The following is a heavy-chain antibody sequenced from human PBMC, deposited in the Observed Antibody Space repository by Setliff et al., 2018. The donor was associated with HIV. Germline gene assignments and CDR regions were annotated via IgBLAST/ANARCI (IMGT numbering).Heavy chain of an antibody. CDR3: ARDSGVSSGWKNWFDS. D-gene: IGHD6-19*01. CDR2: IIPIYGTA. J-gene: IGHJ5*01. CDR1: GGTFSSYA. V-gene: IGHV1-69*05. Sequence: KASGGTFSSYAISWVRQAPGQGLEWMGGIIPIYGTANYAQKFQGRDTITTDESTSTAYMDLSSLRSEDTAVYYCARDSGVSSGWKNWFDSWGQGTLVTVS.